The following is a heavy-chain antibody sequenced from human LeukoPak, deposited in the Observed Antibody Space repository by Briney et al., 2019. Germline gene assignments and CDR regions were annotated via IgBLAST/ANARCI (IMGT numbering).Heavy chain of an antibody. V-gene: IGHV5-51*01. J-gene: IGHJ4*02. D-gene: IGHD2-21*01. CDR3: ARVTKETYPDCLRCFDY. CDR2: IWPGDSNT. CDR1: GYIFMNYW. Sequence: GESLKISCQTSGYIFMNYWIGWVRQMPGEGLEWMEVIWPGDSNTRHSPSFQDQVIISVDKSISTVYLQWSSLKASDTAMYYCARVTKETYPDCLRCFDYWGQGTLVTVSS.